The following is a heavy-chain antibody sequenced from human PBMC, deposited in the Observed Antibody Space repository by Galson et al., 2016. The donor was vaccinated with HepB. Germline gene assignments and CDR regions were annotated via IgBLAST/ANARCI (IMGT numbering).Heavy chain of an antibody. CDR1: GFMFSAYV. V-gene: IGHV3-11*01. Sequence: SLRLSCAASGFMFSAYVMAWIRQTPGKGLQCVAYIGARSDVIYHVDSVEGRFTISRDNAQSSLFLQMNSLRVEDSAIYYCVRGDYGFDIWGQGTTVTVSS. D-gene: IGHD3-3*01. CDR3: VRGDYGFDI. CDR2: IGARSDVI. J-gene: IGHJ6*02.